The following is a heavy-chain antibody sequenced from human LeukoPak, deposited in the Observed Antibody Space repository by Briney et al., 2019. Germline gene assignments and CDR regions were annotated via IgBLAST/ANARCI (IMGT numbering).Heavy chain of an antibody. J-gene: IGHJ6*02. CDR3: AKRVSDYSSSWYNYYYYGMDV. Sequence: GGSLRLSRAASGFTFSSYAMSWLRQAPGKGREWVSAISGSGGSTYYADSVKGLYTIYRDNSKNTLYLQMNSLRAEDTAVYYCAKRVSDYSSSWYNYYYYGMDVWGQGATVTVSS. V-gene: IGHV3-23*01. CDR1: GFTFSSYA. D-gene: IGHD6-13*01. CDR2: ISGSGGST.